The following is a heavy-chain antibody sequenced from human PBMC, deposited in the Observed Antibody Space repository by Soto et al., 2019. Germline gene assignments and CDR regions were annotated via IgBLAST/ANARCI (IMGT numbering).Heavy chain of an antibody. J-gene: IGHJ4*02. Sequence: QLQLVESGGGVVQPGGSLRLSCVASGFTFSSFSLHWVRQAPSKGLEWLALISYDGSSKYNADSVKGRFTISRENSNNTLYLQLSSLRPEDTAVYYCARTTAVAGTPEFDYWGQGALVTVSS. V-gene: IGHV3-30-3*01. CDR3: ARTTAVAGTPEFDY. CDR1: GFTFSSFS. CDR2: ISYDGSSK. D-gene: IGHD6-19*01.